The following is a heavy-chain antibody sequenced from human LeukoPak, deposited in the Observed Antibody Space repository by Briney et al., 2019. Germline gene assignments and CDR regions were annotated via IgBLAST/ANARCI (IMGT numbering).Heavy chain of an antibody. Sequence: PGGSLRLSCAASGFTFSSYSMNWVRQAPGKGLEWVSSISSSSSYIYYADSVKGRFTISRDNAKNSLYLQMNSLRAEDTAVYYCARERSLIYIDRSVYSRHDAFDIWGQGTMVTVSS. CDR3: ARERSLIYIDRSVYSRHDAFDI. J-gene: IGHJ3*02. CDR2: ISSSSSYI. D-gene: IGHD3-22*01. V-gene: IGHV3-21*01. CDR1: GFTFSSYS.